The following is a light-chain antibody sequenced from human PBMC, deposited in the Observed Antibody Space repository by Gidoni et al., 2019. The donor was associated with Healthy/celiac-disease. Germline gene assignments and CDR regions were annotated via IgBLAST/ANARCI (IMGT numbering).Light chain of an antibody. CDR2: GAS. Sequence: EIVMTQSTATLSVSPGERATLSCRASQSVSSNLAWYQQKPGQAPSLLIYGASTRATGIPARFSCSGSGTEFTLTISSLQSEDFAVYYCQQYNNWPPLFTFGPGTKVDIK. J-gene: IGKJ3*01. CDR3: QQYNNWPPLFT. CDR1: QSVSSN. V-gene: IGKV3-15*01.